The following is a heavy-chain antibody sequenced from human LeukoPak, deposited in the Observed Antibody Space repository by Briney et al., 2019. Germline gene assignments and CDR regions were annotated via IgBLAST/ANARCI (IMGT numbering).Heavy chain of an antibody. CDR2: INPSGGST. CDR1: GHTFTSYY. Sequence: ASVKVSCKASGHTFTSYYMHWVRQAPGQGLEWMGIINPSGGSTSYAQKFQGRVTMTRDMSTSTVYMELSSLRSEDTAVYYCARAGMDYYYYMDVWGKGTTVTVSS. J-gene: IGHJ6*03. V-gene: IGHV1-46*01. CDR3: ARAGMDYYYYMDV. D-gene: IGHD3-10*01.